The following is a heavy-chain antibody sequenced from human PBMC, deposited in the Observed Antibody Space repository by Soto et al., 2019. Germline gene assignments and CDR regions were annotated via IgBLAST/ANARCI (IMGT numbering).Heavy chain of an antibody. D-gene: IGHD3-16*01. J-gene: IGHJ5*02. CDR1: GYSFTSYW. CDR2: IYPGDSDT. V-gene: IGHV5-51*01. Sequence: GESLKISCKGSGYSFTSYWIGWVRQMPGKGLEWMGIIYPGDSDTRYSPSFQGQVTISADKSISTAYLQWSSLKASDTAMYYCARRGSSKIGERGNWFDPWGQGTLVTVSS. CDR3: ARRGSSKIGERGNWFDP.